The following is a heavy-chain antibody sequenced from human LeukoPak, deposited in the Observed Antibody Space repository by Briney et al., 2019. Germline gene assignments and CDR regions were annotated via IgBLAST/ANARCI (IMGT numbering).Heavy chain of an antibody. CDR3: ARGFRPYSSGWYYFDS. CDR1: GFSVSSNY. V-gene: IGHV3-66*01. Sequence: GGSLRLSCAASGFSVSSNYMSWARQAPGKGLEWVSVIYSGGSTYYADSVEGRFTISRDNSKNTLYLQMNSLRAEDTAVYYCARGFRPYSSGWYYFDSWGQGTLATVSS. D-gene: IGHD6-19*01. CDR2: IYSGGST. J-gene: IGHJ4*02.